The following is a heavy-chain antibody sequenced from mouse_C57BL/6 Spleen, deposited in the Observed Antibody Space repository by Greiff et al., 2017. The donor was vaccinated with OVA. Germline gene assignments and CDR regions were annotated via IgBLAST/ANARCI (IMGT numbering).Heavy chain of an antibody. V-gene: IGHV1-50*01. CDR2: IDPSDSYT. J-gene: IGHJ3*01. D-gene: IGHD2-12*01. CDR3: ARAVCYLEGFAY. CDR1: GYTFTSYW. Sequence: QVQLQQPGAELVKPGASVKLPCKASGYTFTSYWLQWVKQRPGQGLAWLGEIDPSDSYTTYTPKFKGKATLTVDTSSSTAYMPLSSLTSEDSAVYDCARAVCYLEGFAYWGQGTLVTVSA.